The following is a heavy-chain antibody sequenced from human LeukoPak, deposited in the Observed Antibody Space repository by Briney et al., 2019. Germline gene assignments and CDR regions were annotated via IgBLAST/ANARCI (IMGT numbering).Heavy chain of an antibody. D-gene: IGHD6-13*01. CDR2: ISSSGSTI. J-gene: IGHJ4*02. V-gene: IGHV3-11*04. CDR1: GFTFSDYY. CDR3: ARPYSSKGYYFDY. Sequence: PGGSLRLSCAASGFTFSDYYMSWIRQAPGKGLEWVSYISSSGSTIYYADSVKGRFTISRDNAKNSLYPQMNSLRAEDTAVYYCARPYSSKGYYFDYWGQGTLVTVSS.